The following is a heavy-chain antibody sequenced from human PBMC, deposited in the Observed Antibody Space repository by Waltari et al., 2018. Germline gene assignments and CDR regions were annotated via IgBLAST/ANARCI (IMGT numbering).Heavy chain of an antibody. CDR2: INHRGST. CDR1: GGSFSGYY. Sequence: QVQLQQWGAGLLKPSETLSLTCAVYGGSFSGYYWSWIRQPPGKGLGWIGEINHRGSTNYNPSLKSRVTISVDTSKNQFSLKLSSVTAADTAVYYCARGGIVLMVYPSKDFDYWGQGTLVTVSS. V-gene: IGHV4-34*01. CDR3: ARGGIVLMVYPSKDFDY. D-gene: IGHD2-8*01. J-gene: IGHJ4*02.